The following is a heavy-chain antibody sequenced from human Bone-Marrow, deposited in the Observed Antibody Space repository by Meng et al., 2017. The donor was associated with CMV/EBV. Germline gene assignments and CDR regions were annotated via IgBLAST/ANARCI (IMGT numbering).Heavy chain of an antibody. Sequence: SVKVSCKASGYTFTGYYMHWVRQAPGQGLEWMGGIIPIFGTANYAQKFQGRVTITTDESTSTAYMELSSLRSEDTAVYYCARDYCSSTSCYTFGMDVWGQGTTVTGSS. V-gene: IGHV1-69*05. D-gene: IGHD2-2*02. CDR1: GYTFTGYY. CDR2: IIPIFGTA. J-gene: IGHJ6*01. CDR3: ARDYCSSTSCYTFGMDV.